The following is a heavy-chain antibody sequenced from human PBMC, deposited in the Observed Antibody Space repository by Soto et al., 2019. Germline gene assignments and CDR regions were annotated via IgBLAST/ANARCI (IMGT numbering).Heavy chain of an antibody. Sequence: QVQLVESGGGVVQPGRSLRLSCAVSGFTFSSYGMHWVRQAPGKGLEWVAVISYDGSNKYYADSVKGRFTISRDNSKNTLHLQMNSLRAEDTAVYYCAKQVTPHSSGWPDAFDICGQGTMVSVSS. V-gene: IGHV3-30*18. CDR3: AKQVTPHSSGWPDAFDI. J-gene: IGHJ3*02. CDR2: ISYDGSNK. D-gene: IGHD6-19*01. CDR1: GFTFSSYG.